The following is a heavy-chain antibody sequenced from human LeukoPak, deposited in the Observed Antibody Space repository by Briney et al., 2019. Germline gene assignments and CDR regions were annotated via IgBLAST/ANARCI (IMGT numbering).Heavy chain of an antibody. V-gene: IGHV3-30*01. CDR1: GFTFSSYA. CDR2: ISYDGSNK. CDR3: ADGGIAVAGTLY. J-gene: IGHJ4*02. Sequence: GGSLRLSCAASGFTFSSYAMHWVRQAPGKGLEWVAVISYDGSNKYYADSVKGRFTISRDNSKNTLYLQMNSLRAEDTAVYYCADGGIAVAGTLYWGQGTLVTVSS. D-gene: IGHD6-19*01.